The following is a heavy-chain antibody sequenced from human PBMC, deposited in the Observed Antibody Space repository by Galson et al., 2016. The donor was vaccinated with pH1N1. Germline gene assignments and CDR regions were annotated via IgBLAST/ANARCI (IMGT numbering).Heavy chain of an antibody. CDR2: IYYGEST. CDR3: AGPDYVDVDLDDWYFDL. Sequence: ETLSLTCTVSGGSISSSNFYLGWIRQPPGKGPEWIGSIYYGESTHYNPSHKSRVTMSVDTSKNQFSLKLSSVTAADTAVYYCAGPDYVDVDLDDWYFDLWGRGTLVTVSS. D-gene: IGHD4-17*01. J-gene: IGHJ2*01. V-gene: IGHV4-39*01. CDR1: GGSISSSNFY.